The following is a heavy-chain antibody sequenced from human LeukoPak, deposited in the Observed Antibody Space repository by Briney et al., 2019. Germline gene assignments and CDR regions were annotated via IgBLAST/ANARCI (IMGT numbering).Heavy chain of an antibody. J-gene: IGHJ5*02. CDR1: GFPVSINS. Sequence: PGGSLRLSCTVSGFPVSINSMSWVRQAPGKGLEWVSFIYSGGNTHYSDSVKGRFTISRDNAKNTLDLQMNSLRAEDTAVYYCARDLGQYYDTSDNWFDPWGQGTLVTVSS. CDR2: IYSGGNT. D-gene: IGHD3-22*01. V-gene: IGHV3-53*01. CDR3: ARDLGQYYDTSDNWFDP.